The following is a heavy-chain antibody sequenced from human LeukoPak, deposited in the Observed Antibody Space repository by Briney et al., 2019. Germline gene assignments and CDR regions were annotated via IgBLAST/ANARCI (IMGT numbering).Heavy chain of an antibody. J-gene: IGHJ4*02. Sequence: GGSLRLSCAASGFTFSSYAMHWVRQAPGKGLEWVAVISYDGSNKYYADSVKGRFTISRDNSKNTLYLQMNSLRAEDTAVYYCAKVDSGRTFDYWGQGTLVTVSS. CDR2: ISYDGSNK. CDR1: GFTFSSYA. CDR3: AKVDSGRTFDY. D-gene: IGHD3-10*01. V-gene: IGHV3-30-3*01.